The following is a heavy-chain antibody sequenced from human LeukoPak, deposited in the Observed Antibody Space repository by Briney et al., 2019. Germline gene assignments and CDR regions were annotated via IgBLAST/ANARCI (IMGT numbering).Heavy chain of an antibody. CDR1: GGSISSTTYY. J-gene: IGHJ5*02. Sequence: PSETLSLTRTVSGGSISSTTYYWAWIRQPPGKGLEWIGSIYYSGNTYYNPSLKSRLTISVDTPKNQFSLKLSSVTAADTAVYYCAQSLGASTWFGNWFDPWGQGTLVTVSS. V-gene: IGHV4-39*01. CDR2: IYYSGNT. CDR3: AQSLGASTWFGNWFDP. D-gene: IGHD3-10*01.